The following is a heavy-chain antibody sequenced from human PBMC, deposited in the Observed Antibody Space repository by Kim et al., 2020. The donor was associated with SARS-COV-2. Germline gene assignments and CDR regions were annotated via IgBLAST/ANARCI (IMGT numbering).Heavy chain of an antibody. CDR2: ISSSSSYI. CDR3: ARDRDSSSWYVGYYYYGMDV. J-gene: IGHJ6*02. Sequence: GGSLRLSCAASGFTFSSYSMNWVRQAPGKGLEWVSSISSSSSYIYYADSVKGRFTISRDNAKNSLYLQMNSLRAEDTAVYYCARDRDSSSWYVGYYYYGMDVWGQGTTVTVSS. D-gene: IGHD6-13*01. V-gene: IGHV3-21*01. CDR1: GFTFSSYS.